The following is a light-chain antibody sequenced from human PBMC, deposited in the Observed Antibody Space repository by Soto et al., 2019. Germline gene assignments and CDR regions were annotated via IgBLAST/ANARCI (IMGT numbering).Light chain of an antibody. Sequence: DIQMTQSPSTLSASVGDRVTITGRASQSISSWLAWYQQKPGKAPNLLIYAASSLQTGVPSRFTGSGSGTDFNLTISNLQTEDFAVYECQQTYSSTRTFGQGTKVDNK. V-gene: IGKV1-39*01. CDR1: QSISSW. CDR2: AAS. J-gene: IGKJ1*01. CDR3: QQTYSSTRT.